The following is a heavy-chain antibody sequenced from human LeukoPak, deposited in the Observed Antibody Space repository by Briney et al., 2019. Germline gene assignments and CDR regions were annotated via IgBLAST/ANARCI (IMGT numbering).Heavy chain of an antibody. CDR3: ARAASAYYSGDY. D-gene: IGHD3-22*01. CDR1: GYTFTGYY. J-gene: IGHJ4*02. V-gene: IGHV1-2*02. Sequence: GASVTVSCKASGYTFTGYYMHWVRQAPGQGLEWMGWINPNSGGTNYAQKFQGRVTMTRDTSISTAYMELSRLRSDDTAVYYCARAASAYYSGDYWGQGTLVTVSS. CDR2: INPNSGGT.